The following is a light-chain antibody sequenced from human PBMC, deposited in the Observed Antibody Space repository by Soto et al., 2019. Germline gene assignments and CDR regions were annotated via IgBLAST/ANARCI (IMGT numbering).Light chain of an antibody. CDR3: AIWDDTLNGRRVV. V-gene: IGLV1-44*01. CDR1: SSNIRSNA. CDR2: SNY. Sequence: QSVLTQPPSASGTPGQTVTISCSGSSSNIRSNAVNWYQHLPGTAPKLLIYSNYQRPSGVPDRFSASKSGTSASLAISGLQSEDEADYYCAIWDDTLNGRRVVFGGGTKLTVL. J-gene: IGLJ2*01.